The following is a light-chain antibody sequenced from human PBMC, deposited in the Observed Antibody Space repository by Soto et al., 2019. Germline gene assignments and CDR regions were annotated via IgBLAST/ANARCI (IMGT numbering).Light chain of an antibody. V-gene: IGKV1-5*03. CDR2: KAS. Sequence: DIKLNQSPSTLSASVGHTISITCRASQSISDWLAWYQQKPGKAPKVLVYKASSLEDGVPSRFIGSGSGTEFALNISSLQPDDFATYYCQEYSSDWTFGQGTKVEIK. CDR3: QEYSSDWT. J-gene: IGKJ1*01. CDR1: QSISDW.